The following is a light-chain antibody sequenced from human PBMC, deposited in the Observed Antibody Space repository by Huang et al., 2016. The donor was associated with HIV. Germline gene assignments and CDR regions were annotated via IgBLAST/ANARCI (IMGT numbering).Light chain of an antibody. CDR2: WAS. CDR1: QSVLFSSNNKNY. Sequence: DIVMTQSPDSLAVSLGQRATINCKSSQSVLFSSNNKNYLAWYQQKPGQPPKLLIYWASTRQSGVPDQFSGSGSGTDFTLTISSLQAEDVALYYCQQYYSSWTFGQGTKVEIK. J-gene: IGKJ1*01. V-gene: IGKV4-1*01. CDR3: QQYYSSWT.